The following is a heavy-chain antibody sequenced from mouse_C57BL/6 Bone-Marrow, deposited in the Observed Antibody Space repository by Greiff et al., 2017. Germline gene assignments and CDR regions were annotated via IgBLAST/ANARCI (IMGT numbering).Heavy chain of an antibody. CDR2: INYDGSST. J-gene: IGHJ2*01. CDR3: ARDEAGSLDY. Sequence: EVKLVESVGGLVQPGSSMKLSCTASGFTFSDYYMAWVRQVPEKGLEWVANINYDGSSTYYLDSLKSRFIISRDNAKNILYLQMSSLKSEDTATYYCARDEAGSLDYWGQGTTLTVSS. V-gene: IGHV5-16*01. CDR1: GFTFSDYY.